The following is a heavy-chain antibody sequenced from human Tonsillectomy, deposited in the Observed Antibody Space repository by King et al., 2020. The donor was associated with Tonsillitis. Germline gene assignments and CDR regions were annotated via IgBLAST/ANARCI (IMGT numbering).Heavy chain of an antibody. V-gene: IGHV4-30-4*01. CDR3: ARELRQGLWFDP. D-gene: IGHD3-3*01. CDR2: IYSSGST. Sequence: VQLQESGPGLVKPSQTLSLSCNVSGGSISSGDYSWSWVRQPPGGGLEWIGYIYSSGSTYYNPSLRSRVTISLDTSKNQFSLKLRSVTAADTAMYYCARELRQGLWFDPWGQGTLVIVSS. CDR1: GGSISSGDYS. J-gene: IGHJ5*02.